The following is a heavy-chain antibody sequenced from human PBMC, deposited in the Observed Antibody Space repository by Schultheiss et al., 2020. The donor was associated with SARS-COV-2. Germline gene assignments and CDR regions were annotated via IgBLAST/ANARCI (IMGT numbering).Heavy chain of an antibody. CDR2: IKSKTDGGTT. CDR3: AKDFDTAMDYFDY. CDR1: GFTFSNAW. D-gene: IGHD5-18*01. J-gene: IGHJ4*02. V-gene: IGHV3-15*01. Sequence: GGSLRLSCAASGFTFSNAWMSWVRQAPGKGLEWVGRIKSKTDGGTTDYAAPVKGRFTISRDDSKNTLYLQMNSLKTEDTAVYYCAKDFDTAMDYFDYWGQGTLVTVSS.